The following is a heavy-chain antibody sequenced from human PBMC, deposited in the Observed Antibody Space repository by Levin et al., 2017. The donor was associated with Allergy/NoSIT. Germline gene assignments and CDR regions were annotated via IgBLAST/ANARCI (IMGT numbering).Heavy chain of an antibody. V-gene: IGHV3-43*01. CDR1: GFTFDDYP. CDR3: AKDWVGYDAFDI. J-gene: IGHJ3*02. D-gene: IGHD2-15*01. CDR2: ITWDGGST. Sequence: GESLKISCAASGFTFDDYPMHWVRQAPGKALEWVSLITWDGGSTYYADSVNGRFTISRDNSKNSLYLQMNSLRTEDTALYYCAKDWVGYDAFDIWGQGTMVTVSS.